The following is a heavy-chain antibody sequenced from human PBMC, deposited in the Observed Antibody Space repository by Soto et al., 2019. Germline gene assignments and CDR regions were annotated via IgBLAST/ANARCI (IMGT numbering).Heavy chain of an antibody. CDR2: ARNDGRARNT. D-gene: IGHD3-3*02. CDR3: VASLQD. Sequence: MQLVESGGGVVQPGGSLRLSCAASGFTFSDYHMEWVRQAPGKGLEWMGRARNDGRARNTQHAASVRGRFITSSDYSENSLYLQMNLRTTDDTAVYYCVASLQDWCQGALV. V-gene: IGHV3-72*01. CDR1: GFTFSDYH. J-gene: IGHJ4*02.